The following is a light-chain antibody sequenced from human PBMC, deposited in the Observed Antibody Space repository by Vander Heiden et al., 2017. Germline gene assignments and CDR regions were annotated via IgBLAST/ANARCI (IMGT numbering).Light chain of an antibody. J-gene: IGLJ3*02. Sequence: SYVLTQPPSVSVAPRQTAKIPCGGSNIGSISVHWYQKKPGQAPVMVVYDDDDRPSGIPERFSGSNSANTATLTISGVEAGDEADYYWQVWDSSSDHWLFGGGTKLTVL. V-gene: IGLV3-21*02. CDR1: NIGSIS. CDR2: DDD. CDR3: QVWDSSSDHWL.